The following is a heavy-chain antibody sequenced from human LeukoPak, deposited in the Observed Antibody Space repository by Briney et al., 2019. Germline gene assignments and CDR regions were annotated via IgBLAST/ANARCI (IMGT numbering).Heavy chain of an antibody. CDR3: ARLASGSYGPLTPFDY. D-gene: IGHD1-26*01. Sequence: SETLSLTCTVSGGSITSSDFYWAWIRQPPGQGLEWIGTVYYRGNTYYTPSLKSRVTISVDTSKTQFSLKVNSMTAADTAVYYSARLASGSYGPLTPFDYWGQGTLVTVSS. CDR2: VYYRGNT. V-gene: IGHV4-39*01. CDR1: GGSITSSDFY. J-gene: IGHJ4*02.